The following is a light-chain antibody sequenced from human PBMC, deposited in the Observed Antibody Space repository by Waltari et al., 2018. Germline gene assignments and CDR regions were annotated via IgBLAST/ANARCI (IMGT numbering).Light chain of an antibody. J-gene: IGKJ1*01. Sequence: DIQMTQSPTPLSASVEDRVTITCPASQTITNYLNWYQQKSGKAPRLLIYGASNLQGGVPSRFRGSGSGTDFTLTISNLQPEDFATYYCQQTYITPRTFGQGTKVEIK. CDR2: GAS. V-gene: IGKV1-39*01. CDR3: QQTYITPRT. CDR1: QTITNY.